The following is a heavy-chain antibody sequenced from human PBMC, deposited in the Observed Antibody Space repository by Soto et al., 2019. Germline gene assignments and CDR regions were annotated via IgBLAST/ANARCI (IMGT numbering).Heavy chain of an antibody. CDR1: GYTFTSYY. D-gene: IGHD3-16*01. V-gene: IGHV1-46*01. J-gene: IGHJ6*02. CDR3: AGSLDLGNYGMDV. CDR2: INPSGGST. Sequence: GASVKVSCKASGYTFTSYYMHWVRQAPGQGLEWMGIINPSGGSTSYAQKFQGRVTMTRDTSTSTVYMELSSLRSEDTAVCYCAGSLDLGNYGMDVWGQGTTVTVSS.